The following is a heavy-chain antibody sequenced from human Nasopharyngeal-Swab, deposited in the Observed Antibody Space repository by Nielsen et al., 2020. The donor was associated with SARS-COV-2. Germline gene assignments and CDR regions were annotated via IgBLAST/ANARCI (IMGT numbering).Heavy chain of an antibody. Sequence: SETLSLTCAVYGGSFSGYYWSWIRQPPGKGLEWIGEINHSGSTNYNPSLKRRVTISVDTSKNQFSLKLSSVTAADTAVYYCASCYDFCDYFDYWGQGTLVTVSS. CDR2: INHSGST. J-gene: IGHJ4*02. V-gene: IGHV4-34*01. D-gene: IGHD3-3*01. CDR1: GGSFSGYY. CDR3: ASCYDFCDYFDY.